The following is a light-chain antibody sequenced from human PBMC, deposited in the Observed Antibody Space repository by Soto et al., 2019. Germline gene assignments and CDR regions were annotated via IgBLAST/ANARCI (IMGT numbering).Light chain of an antibody. CDR2: EVN. CDR3: SSYAGSNNVV. Sequence: QSVLTQPPSASGSPGQSVTISCTGTSSDVGGYNYVSWYQQHPGKAPKLMIYEVNKGPSGVPDRFSGSKSGNTASLSVSGLQAEDEADYYCSSYAGSNNVVFGGGTQLTVL. CDR1: SSDVGGYNY. V-gene: IGLV2-8*01. J-gene: IGLJ2*01.